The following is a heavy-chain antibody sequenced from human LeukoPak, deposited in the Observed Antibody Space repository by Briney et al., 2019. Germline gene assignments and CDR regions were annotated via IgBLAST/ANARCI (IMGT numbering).Heavy chain of an antibody. CDR1: GFTFHDYG. CDR3: ATAVAGTSLYFDY. D-gene: IGHD6-19*01. V-gene: IGHV3-20*04. CDR2: INWNGGST. J-gene: IGHJ4*02. Sequence: GGSLRLSCAAFGFTFHDYGMSWVRQVPGKGLEWVSGINWNGGSTSYGDSVKGRFTISRDNAKNSLYLQMNSLRAEDTAVYYCATAVAGTSLYFDYWGQGTLVTVSS.